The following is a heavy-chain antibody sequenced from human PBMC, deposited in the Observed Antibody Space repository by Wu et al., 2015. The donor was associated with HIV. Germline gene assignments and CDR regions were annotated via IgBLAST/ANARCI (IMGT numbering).Heavy chain of an antibody. CDR1: GYTFTSYY. CDR2: INPSGGST. V-gene: IGHV1-46*01. Sequence: QVQLVQSGAEVKKPGASVKVSCKASGYTFTSYYMHWVRQAPGQGLEWMGIINPSGGSTSYAQKFQGRVTMTRDTSTSTVYMELRSLRSDDTAVYYCARSAYYYDIVLFGNLGYYYYMDVWGQTGPRSPFP. D-gene: IGHD3-22*01. CDR3: ARSAYYYDIVLFGNLGYYYYMDV. J-gene: IGHJ6*03.